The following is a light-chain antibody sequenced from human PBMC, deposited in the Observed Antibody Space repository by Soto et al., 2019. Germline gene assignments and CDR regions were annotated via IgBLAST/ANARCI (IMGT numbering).Light chain of an antibody. CDR1: QSVSSK. CDR3: QQYNNWPWT. Sequence: EIVMTQSPATLSVSPGERATLSCSASQSVSSKLVWYQRRPGQAPRLLIYDASTRATGIPDRFSGSGSGTEFTLTISSLQSEDFAIYYCQQYNNWPWTFGQGTKVDIK. V-gene: IGKV3-15*01. CDR2: DAS. J-gene: IGKJ1*01.